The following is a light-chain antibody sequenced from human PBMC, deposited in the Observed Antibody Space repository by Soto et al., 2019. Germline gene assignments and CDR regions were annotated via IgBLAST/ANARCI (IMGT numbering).Light chain of an antibody. CDR2: YAA. Sequence: EIVLSQSPATLSLSPGERATLSCRASQSVGSYLSGYQHIPGQAPSLLIYYAANRATGIPASFCGSGSGTDVTLPISSLVHADVAVYYCQQRSNWPPTWTFGQGTKVEVK. J-gene: IGKJ1*01. CDR1: QSVGSY. CDR3: QQRSNWPPTWT. V-gene: IGKV3-11*01.